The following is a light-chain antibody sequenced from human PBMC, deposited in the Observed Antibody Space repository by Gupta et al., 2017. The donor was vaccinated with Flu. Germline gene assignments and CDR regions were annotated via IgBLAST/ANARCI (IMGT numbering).Light chain of an antibody. V-gene: IGKV3-20*01. J-gene: IGKJ5*01. Sequence: GTLSLSPGERVTLSCRTSQSVTSSYLAWYQQKPGQAPRLLMYGASSRATGIPDRFSGSGSGTDFTLTISRLAPEDFAVYYCQQDGNSPITFGQGTRLEIK. CDR3: QQDGNSPIT. CDR2: GAS. CDR1: QSVTSSY.